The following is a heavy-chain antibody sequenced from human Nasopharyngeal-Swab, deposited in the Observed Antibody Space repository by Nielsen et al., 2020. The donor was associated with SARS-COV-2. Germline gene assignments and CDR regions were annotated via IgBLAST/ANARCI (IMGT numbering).Heavy chain of an antibody. CDR3: ARDSYVGATTDYYYYYMDV. Sequence: VRQAPGKGLEWVANIKQDGSEKYYVDSVKGRFTISRDNAKNSLYLQMNSLRAEDTAVYYCARDSYVGATTDYYYYYMDVWGKGTTVTVPS. V-gene: IGHV3-7*01. J-gene: IGHJ6*03. CDR2: IKQDGSEK. D-gene: IGHD1-26*01.